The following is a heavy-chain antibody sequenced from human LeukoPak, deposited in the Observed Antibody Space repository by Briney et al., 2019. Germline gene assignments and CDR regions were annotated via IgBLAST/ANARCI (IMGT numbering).Heavy chain of an antibody. CDR2: ISSSSSYI. Sequence: GGVPGLSRAAPGFTFRRHRKKWVRQAPGEGVEWVSSISSSSSYIYYADSVKGRFTISRDNAKISLYLQMNSLRAEDTAVYYCARAADPFDYWGQGTLVTVSS. D-gene: IGHD6-19*01. CDR1: GFTFRRHR. CDR3: ARAADPFDY. V-gene: IGHV3-21*01. J-gene: IGHJ4*02.